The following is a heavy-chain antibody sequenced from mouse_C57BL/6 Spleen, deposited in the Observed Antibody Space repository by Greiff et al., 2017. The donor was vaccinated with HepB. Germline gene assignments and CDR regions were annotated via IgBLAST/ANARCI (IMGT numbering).Heavy chain of an antibody. V-gene: IGHV1-52*01. Sequence: VQLQQPGAELVRPGSSVKLSCKASGYTFTSYWMHWVKQRPIQGLDFRGILDPTHSETHYNQKFKDKATLAVDKSSSTAYMQLSSLTSEDSAVYYGARAEYQYYAMDYWGQGTSVTVSS. D-gene: IGHD5-1*01. CDR1: GYTFTSYW. J-gene: IGHJ4*01. CDR2: LDPTHSET. CDR3: ARAEYQYYAMDY.